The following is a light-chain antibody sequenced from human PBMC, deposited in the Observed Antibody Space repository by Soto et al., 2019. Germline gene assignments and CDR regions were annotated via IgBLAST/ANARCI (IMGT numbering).Light chain of an antibody. V-gene: IGKV1-39*01. Sequence: ISVTQSPSSLSGSVGDRVIITCRASESITGYLNWYQRRPGNPPKLLIYDVSILASGVSPRFRGTGSGSQFTLTIDSLQPEDVGTYYCQQSQRTPYTFGQGT. CDR3: QQSQRTPYT. CDR1: ESITGY. J-gene: IGKJ2*01. CDR2: DVS.